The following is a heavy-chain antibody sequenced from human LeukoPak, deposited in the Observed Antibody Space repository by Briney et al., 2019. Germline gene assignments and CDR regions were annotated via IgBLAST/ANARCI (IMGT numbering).Heavy chain of an antibody. Sequence: SETLSLTASVSSVSINNFYWGWIPQPPGKGREWIVYIYNSGRTNSKTSLKSVVTISEDTTKKQFSLKRSSVSAANTAAYCAGTLTGAADAFDTSGQRTTVTVSS. CDR3: GTLTGAADAFDT. CDR2: IYNSGRT. D-gene: IGHD1-14*01. CDR1: SVSINNFY. J-gene: IGHJ3*02. V-gene: IGHV4-59*01.